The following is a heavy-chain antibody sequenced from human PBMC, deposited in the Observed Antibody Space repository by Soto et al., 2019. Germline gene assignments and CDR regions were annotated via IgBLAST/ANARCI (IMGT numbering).Heavy chain of an antibody. Sequence: SETLSLTCTVSGGPISSSSYYWGWIRQPPGKGLEWIGTIYYTGYTYYNLSLKSRVTISVDTSKDQFSLRLSSVTAADTAVYFFAKSGIATKWYFDLWGRGTLVTVYS. CDR2: IYYTGYT. V-gene: IGHV4-39*01. CDR3: AKSGIATKWYFDL. CDR1: GGPISSSSYY. D-gene: IGHD1-20*01. J-gene: IGHJ2*01.